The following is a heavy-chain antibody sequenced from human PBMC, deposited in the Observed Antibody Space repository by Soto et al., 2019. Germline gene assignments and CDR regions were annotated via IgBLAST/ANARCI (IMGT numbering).Heavy chain of an antibody. V-gene: IGHV3-30-3*01. D-gene: IGHD4-4*01. J-gene: IGHJ6*02. CDR3: ARDRTVTTSYYYYGMDV. Sequence: GGSLRLSCAASGFTFSSYAMHWVRQAPGKGLEWVAVISYDGSNKYYADSVKGRFTISRDNSKNTLYLQMNSLRAEDTAVYYCARDRTVTTSYYYYGMDVWDQGTTVTVSS. CDR1: GFTFSSYA. CDR2: ISYDGSNK.